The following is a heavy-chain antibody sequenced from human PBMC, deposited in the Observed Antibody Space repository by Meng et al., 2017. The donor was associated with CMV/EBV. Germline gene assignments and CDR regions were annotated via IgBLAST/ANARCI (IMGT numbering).Heavy chain of an antibody. V-gene: IGHV1-18*01. CDR2: ISAYNGNT. CDR1: GYTFTSYG. Sequence: ASVKVSCKASGYTFTSYGISWVRQAPGQGLEWMGWISAYNGNTNYAQKLQGRVTMTTDTSTSTAYMELRSLRSDDTAMYYCARFPPGGYSGSSGDGIFDYWGQGTLVTVSS. D-gene: IGHD1-26*01. J-gene: IGHJ4*02. CDR3: ARFPPGGYSGSSGDGIFDY.